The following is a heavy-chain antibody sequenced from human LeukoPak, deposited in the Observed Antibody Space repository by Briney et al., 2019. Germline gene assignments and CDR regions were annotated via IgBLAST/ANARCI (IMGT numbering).Heavy chain of an antibody. CDR2: IYYSGST. CDR3: ARIVGATIDY. V-gene: IGHV4-39*07. CDR1: GGSISSSSYY. J-gene: IGHJ4*02. D-gene: IGHD1-26*01. Sequence: PSETLSLTRTVSGGSISSSSYYWGWIRQPPGKGLEWIGSIYYSGSTYYNPSLKSRVTMSVDTSKNQFSLKLSSVTAADTAVYYCARIVGATIDYWGQGTLVTVSS.